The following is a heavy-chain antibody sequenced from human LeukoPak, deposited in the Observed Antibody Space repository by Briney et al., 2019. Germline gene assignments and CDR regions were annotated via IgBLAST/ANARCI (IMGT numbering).Heavy chain of an antibody. D-gene: IGHD3-22*01. J-gene: IGHJ4*02. CDR1: GYSFTSYW. CDR3: ATPGGYYYDSSGYYGLDY. Sequence: GESLKISCKGSGYSFTSYWIGWVRQMPGKDLEWMGIIYPGDSDTRYSPSFQGQVTISADKSIGTAYPQWSSLKASDTAMYYCATPGGYYYDSSGYYGLDYWGQGTLVTVSS. CDR2: IYPGDSDT. V-gene: IGHV5-51*01.